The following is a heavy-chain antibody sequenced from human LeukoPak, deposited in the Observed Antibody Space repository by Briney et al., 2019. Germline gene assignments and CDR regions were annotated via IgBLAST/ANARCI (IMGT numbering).Heavy chain of an antibody. CDR2: IKQDGSEK. Sequence: GGSLRLSCAASGFTFSSYWMSWVRQAPGKGLEWVANIKQDGSEKYYVDSVKGRFTISRDNAKNSLYLQMNSLRAEDTAVYYCAKIAVAGRGYYYYMDVWGKGTTVTISS. CDR3: AKIAVAGRGYYYYMDV. J-gene: IGHJ6*03. D-gene: IGHD6-19*01. V-gene: IGHV3-7*01. CDR1: GFTFSSYW.